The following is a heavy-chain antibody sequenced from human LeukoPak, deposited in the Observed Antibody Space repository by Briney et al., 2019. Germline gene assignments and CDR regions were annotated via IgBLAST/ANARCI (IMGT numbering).Heavy chain of an antibody. CDR1: GYTFTSYY. V-gene: IGHV1-46*03. D-gene: IGHD3-10*01. CDR3: ARDEIYYGSGSFPYFDY. CDR2: INPSGGST. J-gene: IGHJ4*02. Sequence: ASVKVSCKASGYTFTSYYMHWVRQAPGQGLEWMGIINPSGGSTSYAQKFQGRVTMTRDTSTSTVYMELSSLRSEDTAVYYCARDEIYYGSGSFPYFDYWGQGTLATVSS.